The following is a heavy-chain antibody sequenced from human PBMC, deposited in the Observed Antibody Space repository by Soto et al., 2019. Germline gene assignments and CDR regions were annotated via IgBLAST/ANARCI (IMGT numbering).Heavy chain of an antibody. V-gene: IGHV4-59*01. CDR2: IYYSGST. J-gene: IGHJ4*02. D-gene: IGHD3-22*01. CDR1: GGSISTYY. CDR3: ASEGESSGYHF. Sequence: SETLSLTCTVSGGSISTYYWSWIRQPPGKGLEWIGYIYYSGSTSYNPSLKSRVTISVDTSENQFSLKLRSVTAADTAVYYCASEGESSGYHFWGQGTLVTVSS.